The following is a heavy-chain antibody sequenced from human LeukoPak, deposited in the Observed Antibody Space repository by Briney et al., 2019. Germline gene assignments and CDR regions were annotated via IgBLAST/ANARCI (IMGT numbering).Heavy chain of an antibody. CDR3: ARDAGHSGYDLLDY. J-gene: IGHJ4*02. D-gene: IGHD5-12*01. CDR2: IKHDGTEE. CDR1: GFTFSSYW. Sequence: GGSLRLSCADSGFTFSSYWMNWVRQAPGEGLEWVATIKHDGTEEYYADFVKGRFTISRDNAKNSLFLQMDSLRAEDTAVYYCARDAGHSGYDLLDYWGQGTLVTVSS. V-gene: IGHV3-7*01.